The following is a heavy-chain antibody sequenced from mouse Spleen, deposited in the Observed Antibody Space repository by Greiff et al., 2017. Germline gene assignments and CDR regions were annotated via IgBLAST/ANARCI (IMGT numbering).Heavy chain of an antibody. CDR1: GFTFSSYA. J-gene: IGHJ2*01. V-gene: IGHV5-4*01. CDR3: ARERKLGRFLDY. CDR2: ISDGGSYT. D-gene: IGHD4-1*01. Sequence: EVKLMESGGGLVKPGGSLKLSCAASGFTFSSYAMSWVRQTPEKRLEWVATISDGGSYTYYPDNVKGRFTISRDNAKNNLYLQMSHLKSEDTAMYYCARERKLGRFLDYWGQGTTLTVSS.